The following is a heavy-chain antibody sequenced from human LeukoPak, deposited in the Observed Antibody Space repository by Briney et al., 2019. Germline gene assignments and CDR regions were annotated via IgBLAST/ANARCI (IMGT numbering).Heavy chain of an antibody. CDR3: ARDSRDCGGNPPDY. V-gene: IGHV1-18*01. CDR2: ISAYNGNT. J-gene: IGHJ4*02. D-gene: IGHD4-23*01. Sequence: ASVKVSCKASGYTFTSYGISWVRQAPGQGLEWMGWISAYNGNTNYAQKLQGRVTMTTDTSTSTAYMELRSLGSDDTAVYYCARDSRDCGGNPPDYWGQGTLVTVSS. CDR1: GYTFTSYG.